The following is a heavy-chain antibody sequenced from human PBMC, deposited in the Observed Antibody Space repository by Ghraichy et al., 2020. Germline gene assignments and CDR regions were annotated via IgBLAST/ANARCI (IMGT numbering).Heavy chain of an antibody. J-gene: IGHJ4*02. CDR1: GYTFSTYG. Sequence: ASVKVSCKASGYTFSTYGVSWVRQAPGQGLEWMGSSSTSRSDTNYAQKLQGRVTMTTDTSTSTAYMELRSLTSDDTAVYYCARGTYYDYWGQGTLVTVSS. V-gene: IGHV1-18*01. CDR3: ARGTYYDY. CDR2: SSTSRSDT.